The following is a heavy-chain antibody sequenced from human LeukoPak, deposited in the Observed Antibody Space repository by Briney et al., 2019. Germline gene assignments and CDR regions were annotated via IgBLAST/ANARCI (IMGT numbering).Heavy chain of an antibody. D-gene: IGHD3-10*01. V-gene: IGHV3-53*01. Sequence: GGSLRLSCAASGFTVSGDSMSWVRQAPGKGLEWVSLIYSGDSTYYADSVKGRFTISRDNSKNTLYLQMNSLKAEDTAMYYCATVSGGDYFDYWGQGTLVTVSS. CDR1: GFTVSGDS. J-gene: IGHJ4*02. CDR3: ATVSGGDYFDY. CDR2: IYSGDST.